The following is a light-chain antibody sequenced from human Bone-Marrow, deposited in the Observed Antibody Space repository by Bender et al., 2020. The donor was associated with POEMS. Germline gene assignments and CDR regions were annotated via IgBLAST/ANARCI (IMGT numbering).Light chain of an antibody. CDR2: YDD. CDR1: SSNIGNHG. Sequence: QSVLTQPPSASGTPGQGVIISCSGSSSNIGNHGVNWYQQLPGEAPKLLIYYDDLLTPGVSDRFSASKSGTSASLAISELQSEDEALYYCSAWDDSLSGWVFGGGTKLTVL. CDR3: SAWDDSLSGWV. V-gene: IGLV1-36*01. J-gene: IGLJ3*02.